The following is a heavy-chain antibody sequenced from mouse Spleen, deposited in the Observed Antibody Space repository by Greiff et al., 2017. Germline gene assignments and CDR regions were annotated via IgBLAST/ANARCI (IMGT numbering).Heavy chain of an antibody. J-gene: IGHJ2*01. CDR2: IYPGSGNT. V-gene: IGHV1-76*01. CDR3: ARNYGNFDY. Sequence: VKLMESGAELVRPGASVKLSCKASGYTFTDYYINWVKQRPGQGLEWIARIYPGSGNTYYNEKFKGKATLTAEKSSSTAYMQLSSLTSEDSAVYYCARNYGNFDYWGQGTTLTVSS. CDR1: GYTFTDYY. D-gene: IGHD2-1*01.